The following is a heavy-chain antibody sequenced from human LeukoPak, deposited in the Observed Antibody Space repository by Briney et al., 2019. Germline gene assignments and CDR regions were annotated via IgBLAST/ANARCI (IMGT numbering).Heavy chain of an antibody. Sequence: GRSLRLSCSASGFTFSSYSMNWVRQAPGKGLEWVSSISSSSSYIHYADSVKGRFTISRDNAKNSLYLQMNSLRAEDTAVYYCARVEEVSSSWPFDYWGQGTLVTVSS. CDR3: ARVEEVSSSWPFDY. CDR1: GFTFSSYS. V-gene: IGHV3-21*01. D-gene: IGHD6-13*01. J-gene: IGHJ4*02. CDR2: ISSSSSYI.